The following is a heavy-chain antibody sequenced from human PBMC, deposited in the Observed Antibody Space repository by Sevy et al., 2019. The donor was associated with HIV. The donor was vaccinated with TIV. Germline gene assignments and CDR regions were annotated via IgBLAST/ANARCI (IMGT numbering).Heavy chain of an antibody. Sequence: SETLSLTCTVSGGSISSYYWNWIRRSPVKGLEWIGYVYYTGSTNYNPSLKSRVTISVDTSKNQFSLKLSSVTAADTAVYFCAGEGMSVDGTYWYLDLWGRGTLVTVSS. D-gene: IGHD6-19*01. CDR3: AGEGMSVDGTYWYLDL. V-gene: IGHV4-59*01. CDR1: GGSISSYY. CDR2: VYYTGST. J-gene: IGHJ2*01.